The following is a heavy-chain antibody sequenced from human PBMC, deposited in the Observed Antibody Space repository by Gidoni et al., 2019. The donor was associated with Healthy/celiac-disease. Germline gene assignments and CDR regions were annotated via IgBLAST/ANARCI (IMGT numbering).Heavy chain of an antibody. CDR1: GYTFTSYA. CDR3: AIPPPYGGNSLNY. D-gene: IGHD2-21*02. J-gene: IGHJ4*02. V-gene: IGHV1-3*01. CDR2: INAGNGNT. Sequence: QVQLVQSGAEVKKPGASVKVSCKASGYTFTSYAMHWVRQAPGQRLEWMGWINAGNGNTNYSQQFQGRVTITRDTSASTAYMELSSLRSEDTAVYYCAIPPPYGGNSLNYWGQGTLVTVSS.